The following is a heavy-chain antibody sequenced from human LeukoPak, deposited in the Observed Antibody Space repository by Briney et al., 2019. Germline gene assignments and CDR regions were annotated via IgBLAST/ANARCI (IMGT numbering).Heavy chain of an antibody. CDR2: IYYSGST. Sequence: SETLSLTCSVSGGSISSSRYYWGWIRQPPGKGLEWIGYIYYSGSTNYNPSLKSRVTISVDTSKNQFSLKLSSVTAADTAVYYCARQGSSSWYPHYWGQGTLVTVSS. CDR3: ARQGSSSWYPHY. V-gene: IGHV4-61*05. CDR1: GGSISSSRYY. D-gene: IGHD6-13*01. J-gene: IGHJ4*02.